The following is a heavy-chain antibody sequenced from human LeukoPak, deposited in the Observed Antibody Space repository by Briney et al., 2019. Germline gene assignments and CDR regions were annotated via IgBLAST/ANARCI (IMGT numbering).Heavy chain of an antibody. J-gene: IGHJ4*02. CDR3: ARGPDTYYYDSSGYYS. CDR2: IYYSGST. Sequence: PSETLSLTCTVSGGSISSYYWSWIRQPPGKGLEWIGYIYYSGSTNYNPSLKSRVTISVDTSKNQFSLKLSSVTAADTAVYYCARGPDTYYYDSSGYYSWGQGTLVTVSS. CDR1: GGSISSYY. V-gene: IGHV4-59*01. D-gene: IGHD3-22*01.